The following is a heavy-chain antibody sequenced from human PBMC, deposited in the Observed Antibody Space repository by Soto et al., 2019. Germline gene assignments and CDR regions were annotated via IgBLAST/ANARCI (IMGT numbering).Heavy chain of an antibody. CDR3: ARHGAGVYYYYYGMDF. Sequence: SETLSLTCTVSGGSISSSSFVWGWLRQSPGKGLEWIGSVYFAGSTHYSPALQSRLAISVDTSENQFSLKLSSVTAADTAVYYCARHGAGVYYYYYGMDFWGQGTTVIVSS. CDR1: GGSISSSSFV. V-gene: IGHV4-39*01. J-gene: IGHJ6*02. D-gene: IGHD2-8*01. CDR2: VYFAGST.